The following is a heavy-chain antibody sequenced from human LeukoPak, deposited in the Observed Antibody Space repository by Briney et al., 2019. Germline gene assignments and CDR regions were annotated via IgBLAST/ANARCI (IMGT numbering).Heavy chain of an antibody. CDR3: GKGSGIYGDYFVDY. CDR1: GFTFSSYA. D-gene: IGHD4-17*01. CDR2: ITGSGGDT. J-gene: IGHJ4*02. Sequence: GGSLRLSCTTSGFTFSSYAMTWVRLAPGKGLEWVSRITGSGGDTYHADSVKGRFTISRDNSKNTLYLLMNSLRAEDTAVYYCGKGSGIYGDYFVDYWGQGTLVIVSS. V-gene: IGHV3-23*01.